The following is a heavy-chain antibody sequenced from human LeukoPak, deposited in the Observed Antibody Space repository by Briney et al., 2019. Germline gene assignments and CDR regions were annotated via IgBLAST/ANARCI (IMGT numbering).Heavy chain of an antibody. CDR2: ISYDGSNK. V-gene: IGHV3-30*04. Sequence: GRSLRLSCAASGFTFSSYAMHWVRQAPGKGLEWVAVISYDGSNKYYADSVKGRFTISRDNSKNTLYLQMNSLRAEDTAVYYCARVGQYCSGGSCYGPPFGYWGQGTLVTVSS. CDR3: ARVGQYCSGGSCYGPPFGY. CDR1: GFTFSSYA. J-gene: IGHJ4*02. D-gene: IGHD2-15*01.